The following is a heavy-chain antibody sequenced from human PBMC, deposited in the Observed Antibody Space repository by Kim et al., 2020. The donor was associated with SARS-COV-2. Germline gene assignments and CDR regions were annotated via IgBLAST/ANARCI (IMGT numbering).Heavy chain of an antibody. CDR3: ARSFGYSSSWYKSCWFDP. Sequence: SETLSLTCTVSGGSISSGGYYWSWIRQHPGKGLEWIGYIYYSGSTYYNPSLKSRVTISVDTSKNQFSLKLSSVTAADTAVYYCARSFGYSSSWYKSCWFDPWGQGTLVTVSS. V-gene: IGHV4-31*03. CDR2: IYYSGST. J-gene: IGHJ5*02. CDR1: GGSISSGGYY. D-gene: IGHD6-13*01.